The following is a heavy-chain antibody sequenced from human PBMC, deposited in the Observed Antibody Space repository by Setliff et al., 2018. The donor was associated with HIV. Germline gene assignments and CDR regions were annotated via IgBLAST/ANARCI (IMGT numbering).Heavy chain of an antibody. J-gene: IGHJ4*02. CDR3: ATLPTRNSGYPYYFDH. CDR2: IYYSGST. Sequence: SETLSLTCTVSGGSISSSSYYWGWIRQHPGKGLEWIGYIYYSGSTYYNPSLKSRVTISVDTSKNQFSLKVPSVTVADTAVYYCATLPTRNSGYPYYFDHWGQGISVTSPQ. V-gene: IGHV4-31*03. CDR1: GGSISSSSYY. D-gene: IGHD5-12*01.